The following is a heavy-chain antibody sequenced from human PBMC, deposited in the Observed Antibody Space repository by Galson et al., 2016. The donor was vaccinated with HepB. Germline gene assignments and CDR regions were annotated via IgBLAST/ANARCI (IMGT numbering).Heavy chain of an antibody. Sequence: QSGAEVKKPGESLKISCKVSDYTFTNYGISWVRQAPGQGLEWMGGIIPIFGPPNYAQKFKGRVTIIAVESTNTAYMELSRLTPEDTAVYYCARDLNRAVRPDYHYYGLDVWGQGTTVAVSS. CDR3: ARDLNRAVRPDYHYYGLDV. D-gene: IGHD6-6*01. CDR2: IIPIFGPP. CDR1: DYTFTNYG. J-gene: IGHJ6*02. V-gene: IGHV1-69*01.